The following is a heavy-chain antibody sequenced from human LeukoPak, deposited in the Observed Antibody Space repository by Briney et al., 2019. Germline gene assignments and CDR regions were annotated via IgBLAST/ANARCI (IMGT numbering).Heavy chain of an antibody. J-gene: IGHJ4*02. D-gene: IGHD6-19*01. CDR1: GFTFTTYS. V-gene: IGHV3-48*04. CDR2: ISSGSSTT. CDR3: AREGGGGRFYFDC. Sequence: PGGSLRLSCAASGFTFTTYSMNWVRQAPGKGLEWVSYISSGSSTTYFADSVKGRFTISRDNAKNSLYLQMNSLTAEDTAVYYCAREGGGGRFYFDCWGQGILVTVSS.